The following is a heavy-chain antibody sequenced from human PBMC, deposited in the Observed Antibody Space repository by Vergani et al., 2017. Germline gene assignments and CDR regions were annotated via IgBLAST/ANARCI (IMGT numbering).Heavy chain of an antibody. J-gene: IGHJ6*02. CDR3: ARVDPLGYTLYGMDV. CDR2: ISPDGFST. D-gene: IGHD3-16*02. Sequence: QVQLVQSGAEVGKPGASVKISCKASGYTFTAYYIHWVRQAPEQGLEWVGVISPDGFSTFYAQKFQGRVTITRDTSTSTVYVEVTSLRSDDTAVYYCARVDPLGYTLYGMDVWGQGTTVTVSS. CDR1: GYTFTAYY. V-gene: IGHV1-46*01.